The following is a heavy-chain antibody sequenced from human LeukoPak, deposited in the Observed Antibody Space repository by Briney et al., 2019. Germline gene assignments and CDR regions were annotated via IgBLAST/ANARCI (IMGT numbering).Heavy chain of an antibody. CDR3: AKGYCSSTNCKESFFDY. CDR2: ISASGGST. CDR1: GFTFSSYA. D-gene: IGHD2-2*01. Sequence: PGGSLRLSCAASGFTFSSYAMNWVRQAPGKGLEWVSTISASGGSTHYFVKGRFTISRDNSKNTLYLQMNSLRAEDTAVYYCAKGYCSSTNCKESFFDYWGQGTLVTVSS. J-gene: IGHJ4*02. V-gene: IGHV3-23*01.